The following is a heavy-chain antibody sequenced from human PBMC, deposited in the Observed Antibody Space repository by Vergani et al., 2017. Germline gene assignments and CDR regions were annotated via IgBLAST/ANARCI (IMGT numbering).Heavy chain of an antibody. V-gene: IGHV4-34*01. D-gene: IGHD2-15*01. CDR3: ATTGYCSGGSCYNRDYYYYYMDV. J-gene: IGHJ6*03. CDR2: IYYSGST. Sequence: QVQLQQWGAGLLKPSETLSLTCAVYGGSFSGYYWSWIRQHPGKGLEWIGYIYYSGSTYYNPSLKSRVTISVDTSKNQFSLKLSSVTAADTAVYYCATTGYCSGGSCYNRDYYYYYMDVWGKGTTVTVSS. CDR1: GGSFSGYY.